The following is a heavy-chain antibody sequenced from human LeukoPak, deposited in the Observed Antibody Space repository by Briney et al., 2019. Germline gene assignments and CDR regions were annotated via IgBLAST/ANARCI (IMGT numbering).Heavy chain of an antibody. CDR3: ARRSLGGSPFDY. CDR2: IYYSGST. J-gene: IGHJ4*02. Sequence: SETLSLTCTVSGGSISSYYWSWIRQPPGKGLEWIGYIYYSGSTNYNPSLKSRVTISVDTSKNHFSLKLSSVTAADTAVYYCARRSLGGSPFDYWGQGTLVTVSS. CDR1: GGSISSYY. V-gene: IGHV4-59*08. D-gene: IGHD3-16*01.